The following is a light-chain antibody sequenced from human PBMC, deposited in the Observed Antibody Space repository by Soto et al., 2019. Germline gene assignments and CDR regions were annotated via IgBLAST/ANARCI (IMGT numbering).Light chain of an antibody. J-gene: IGLJ2*01. V-gene: IGLV2-8*01. CDR2: EVS. CDR3: SSYAGSNNLV. CDR1: SSDVGGYNY. Sequence: SVLTQPPSASGSPGQSVTISCTGTSSDVGGYNYVSWYQQHPGKAPKLMIDEVSKRPAGVPDRFSGSKSGNTASLTVSGLQSEDEADYYCSSYAGSNNLVFGGGTKVTVL.